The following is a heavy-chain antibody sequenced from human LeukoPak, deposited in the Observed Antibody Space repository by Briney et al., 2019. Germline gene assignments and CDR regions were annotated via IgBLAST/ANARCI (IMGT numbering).Heavy chain of an antibody. Sequence: GGSLRLSCAVSGFTFSSFPFHWVRQAPGKGLEWVAAISTDGSYKYHGDSVEGRFSLYRENPMNTLYLQVNGLRPDDTAVYYCARSLIPGRWYFDLWGRGTLVTVSS. J-gene: IGHJ2*01. CDR1: GFTFSSFP. D-gene: IGHD3-16*01. V-gene: IGHV3-30*04. CDR3: ARSLIPGRWYFDL. CDR2: ISTDGSYK.